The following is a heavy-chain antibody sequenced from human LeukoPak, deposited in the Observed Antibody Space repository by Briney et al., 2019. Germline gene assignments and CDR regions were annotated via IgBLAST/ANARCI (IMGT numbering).Heavy chain of an antibody. CDR2: ISGSGSST. D-gene: IGHD2-2*01. Sequence: GGSLRLSCAASGLTFSSYGMSCVSQPPGNVLGWVSSISGSGSSTYYADSVKGRFTISRDNSKNTLYLQMNSLRAEDTAVYYCAKISVVPAATVDYWGQGTLVTVSS. V-gene: IGHV3-23*01. CDR1: GLTFSSYG. J-gene: IGHJ4*02. CDR3: AKISVVPAATVDY.